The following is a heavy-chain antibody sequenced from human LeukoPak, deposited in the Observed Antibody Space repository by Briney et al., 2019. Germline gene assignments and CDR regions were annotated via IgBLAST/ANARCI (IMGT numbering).Heavy chain of an antibody. J-gene: IGHJ4*02. D-gene: IGHD1-26*01. CDR2: ISSNGGST. CDR3: AKAGSIRFDY. CDR1: GFTFSSYA. V-gene: IGHV3-64*01. Sequence: GGSLRLSCAASGFTFSSYAMHWVRQAPGKGLEYVSAISSNGGSTYYANSVKGRFTISRDNSKNTLYLQMNSLRAEDTAVYYCAKAGSIRFDYWGQGTLVTVSS.